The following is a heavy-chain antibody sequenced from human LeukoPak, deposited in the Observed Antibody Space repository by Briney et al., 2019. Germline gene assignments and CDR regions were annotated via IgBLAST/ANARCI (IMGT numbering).Heavy chain of an antibody. D-gene: IGHD3-3*01. V-gene: IGHV3-21*01. CDR2: ISSSSSKI. CDR3: ASARRVDAGCYDFRDFHAFDI. Sequence: GGSLRLSCAASGFTFSSYSMNWVRQAPGKGLEWVAAISSSSSKIYYADSVKGRFTISRDNAKNSLYLQMNSLRAEDTAVYYCASARRVDAGCYDFRDFHAFDIWGQGTMVTVSS. J-gene: IGHJ3*02. CDR1: GFTFSSYS.